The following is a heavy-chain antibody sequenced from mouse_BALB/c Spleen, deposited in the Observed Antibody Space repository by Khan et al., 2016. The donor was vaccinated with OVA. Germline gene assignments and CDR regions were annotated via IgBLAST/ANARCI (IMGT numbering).Heavy chain of an antibody. J-gene: IGHJ4*01. D-gene: IGHD2-2*01. CDR3: ARSLVDYHAMDY. Sequence: EVELVESGGGLVKPGGSLKLSCSASGFTFSNYAMSWVRQTPEKRLECVATISTGGHYTFYPDSVKGRFTISRANAKNTLYLQMSSLRSEDTAMYYCARSLVDYHAMDYWGQGTSVTVSS. CDR1: GFTFSNYA. V-gene: IGHV5-9-3*01. CDR2: ISTGGHYT.